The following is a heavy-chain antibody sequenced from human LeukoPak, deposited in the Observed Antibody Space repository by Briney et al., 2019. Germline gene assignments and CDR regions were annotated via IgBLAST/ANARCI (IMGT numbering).Heavy chain of an antibody. V-gene: IGHV1-69*05. Sequence: SVKVSCKASGGTFSSYAISWVRQAPGPGLEWMGGIIPIFGTANYAQKFQGRVTITTDESTSTAYMVLSSLRSEDTAVYYCATSSTVTTDWFDPWGQGTLVTVSS. D-gene: IGHD4-11*01. CDR3: ATSSTVTTDWFDP. CDR2: IIPIFGTA. CDR1: GGTFSSYA. J-gene: IGHJ5*02.